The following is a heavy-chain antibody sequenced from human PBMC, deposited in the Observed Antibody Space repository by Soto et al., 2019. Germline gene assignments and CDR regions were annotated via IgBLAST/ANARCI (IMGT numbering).Heavy chain of an antibody. CDR3: ATGHQSIPARRHNWFDT. CDR1: GGSISSYY. D-gene: IGHD6-6*01. V-gene: IGHV4-59*01. J-gene: IGHJ5*02. CDR2: IYYSGST. Sequence: SETLSLTCTVSGGSISSYYWSWIRQPPGKGLEWIGYIYYSGSTNYNPSLKSRVTISVDTSKNQFSLKLSSVTAADTAVYYCATGHQSIPARRHNWFDTWGQGTLVTVSS.